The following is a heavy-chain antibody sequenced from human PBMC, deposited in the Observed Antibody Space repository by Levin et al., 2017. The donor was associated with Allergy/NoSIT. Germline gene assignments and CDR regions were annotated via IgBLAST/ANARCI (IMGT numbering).Heavy chain of an antibody. Sequence: PGGSLRLSCAASGFRFTYAWMTWVRQAPGKGLEWVGRIKSKTSGEPTDYAAPVKGRFTIVRDDSKNTVYLEMHSLKIEDTSMYYCTADLSAAGKGELDHWGQGTQVTVSS. V-gene: IGHV3-15*01. CDR2: IKSKTSGEPT. J-gene: IGHJ4*02. CDR3: TADLSAAGKGELDH. CDR1: GFRFTYAW. D-gene: IGHD6-19*01.